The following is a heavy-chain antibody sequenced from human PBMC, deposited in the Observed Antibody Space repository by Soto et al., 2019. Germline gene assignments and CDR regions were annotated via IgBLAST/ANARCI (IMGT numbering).Heavy chain of an antibody. Sequence: SENLSITCAVPGESSSSTHWWTWVRQPPGKGLEYIGQIFHSGITNYNPSLESRVTISLDKSKSQFSLELNSVTGADTAIYYCARGFSGYCSGGSCSSFDYWGQGTLVTVS. CDR3: ARGFSGYCSGGSCSSFDY. D-gene: IGHD2-15*01. J-gene: IGHJ4*02. V-gene: IGHV4-4*02. CDR2: IFHSGIT. CDR1: GESSSSTHW.